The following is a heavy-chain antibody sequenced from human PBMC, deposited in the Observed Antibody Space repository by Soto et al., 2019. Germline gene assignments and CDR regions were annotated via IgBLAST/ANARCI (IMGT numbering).Heavy chain of an antibody. CDR2: IDPKSGDT. V-gene: IGHV1-2*02. Sequence: ASVKVSCKASGYTFTENQIHWLRRAPGQRLQWLGRIDPKSGDTTFAPTFQGRVTMTRDTSTNTAYLELTRLTSDDTAIYYCARRHFLAYIRSCFDPWGLGTLVTVSS. CDR3: ARRHFLAYIRSCFDP. CDR1: GYTFTENQ. J-gene: IGHJ5*02. D-gene: IGHD3-16*01.